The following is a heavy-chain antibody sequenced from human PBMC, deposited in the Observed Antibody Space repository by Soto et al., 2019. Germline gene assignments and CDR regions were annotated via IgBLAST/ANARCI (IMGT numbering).Heavy chain of an antibody. CDR2: IYHGGST. J-gene: IGHJ4*02. CDR3: ARESRLGYRFFDF. CDR1: GDSISSGGFS. V-gene: IGHV4-30-2*01. Sequence: QLHLQESGSGLVKPSQTLSLTCGVSGDSISSGGFSWNWLRQPPGKGLEWIGNIYHGGSTYYNPSLQSRVTISVDKSKNQFSLKLSSVTAADTAEYYCARESRLGYRFFDFWGQGTLVTVSS. D-gene: IGHD5-12*01.